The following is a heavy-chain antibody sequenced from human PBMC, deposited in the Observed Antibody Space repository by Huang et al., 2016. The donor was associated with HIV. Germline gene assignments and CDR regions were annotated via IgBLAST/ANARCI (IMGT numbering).Heavy chain of an antibody. D-gene: IGHD3-22*01. Sequence: QVQLQQWGAELLKPSETLSLTCAVSGGSFSGHYWTWIRQPPGRGLEWIGEIRDSGSTTYNPALKSRVTISGDTSQSQCSLKLNSVTAAETAIYYCARMFKYDSGGYWGNDAFDIWGQGTMVTVSS. CDR2: IRDSGST. J-gene: IGHJ3*02. CDR1: GGSFSGHY. V-gene: IGHV4-34*02. CDR3: ARMFKYDSGGYWGNDAFDI.